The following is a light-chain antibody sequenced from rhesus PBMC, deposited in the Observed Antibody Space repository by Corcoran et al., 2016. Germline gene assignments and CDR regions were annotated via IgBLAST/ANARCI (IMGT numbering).Light chain of an antibody. V-gene: IGKV3-40*03. CDR1: PSVGSY. CDR3: QQYSDLLPFT. Sequence: EIVMTQSPATLSLSPGETATLSCRASPSVGSYLAWYQQNPGQAPKLLVHSAYFRATGIPTRFSGSGSRTDFTLTISSLEPEDVGVYHSQQYSDLLPFTFGPGTKLDIK. CDR2: SAY. J-gene: IGKJ3*01.